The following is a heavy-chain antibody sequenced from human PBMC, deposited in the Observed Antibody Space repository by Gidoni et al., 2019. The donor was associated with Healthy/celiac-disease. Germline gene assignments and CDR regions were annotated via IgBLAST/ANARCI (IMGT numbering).Heavy chain of an antibody. V-gene: IGHV3-21*01. CDR3: ARAGVQLERKSYNPNGAFDI. Sequence: EVQLVESGGGLVKPGGSLRLSCAASGFTFSSYSVNWVRQAPGKGLEWVSSISSSSRYIYYADSGKGRFTISRDNAKNSLYLQMNSLRAEDTAVYYCARAGVQLERKSYNPNGAFDIWGQGTMVTVSS. CDR2: ISSSSRYI. J-gene: IGHJ3*02. CDR1: GFTFSSYS. D-gene: IGHD1-1*01.